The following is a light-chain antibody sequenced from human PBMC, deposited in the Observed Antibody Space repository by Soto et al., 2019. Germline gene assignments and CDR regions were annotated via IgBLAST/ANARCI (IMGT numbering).Light chain of an antibody. CDR2: GAC. J-gene: IGKJ2*01. CDR1: QSVSSNY. Sequence: EIVLTQSPGPLSLSPGDRATLSCRASQSVSSNYLAWYQQKPGQAPRLLLYGACRGAAGIPDRFSGSGSGTDFTLVIGRLEPEDFAVYFCQQYGRSPMFTFGQGTKLEVK. V-gene: IGKV3-20*01. CDR3: QQYGRSPMFT.